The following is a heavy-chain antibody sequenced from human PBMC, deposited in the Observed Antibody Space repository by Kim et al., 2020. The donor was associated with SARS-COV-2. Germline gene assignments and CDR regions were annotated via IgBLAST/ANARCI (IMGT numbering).Heavy chain of an antibody. D-gene: IGHD2-15*01. V-gene: IGHV3-9*01. Sequence: GGSLRLSCAASGFAFDDYAMHWVRQAPGKGLEWVSGITWSSGSIGYADSVKGRFTISRDNAKNLLYLQMNSLRTEDTALYYCTKDRSIQSGGSVWGWFDPWGQGTLVTVSS. CDR1: GFAFDDYA. CDR2: ITWSSGSI. CDR3: TKDRSIQSGGSVWGWFDP. J-gene: IGHJ5*02.